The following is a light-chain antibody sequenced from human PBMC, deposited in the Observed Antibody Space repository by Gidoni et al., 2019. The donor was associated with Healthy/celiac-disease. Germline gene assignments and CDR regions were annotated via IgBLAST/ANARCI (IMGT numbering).Light chain of an antibody. Sequence: EIVLTQSPATLSLSPGERATLSCRASQRVSSYLAWYQQKPGPAPRLLIYDASNRATGIPARFSGSGSGTDFTLTISSLEPEDFAVYYCQQRSNWLFTFGPGTKVDIK. V-gene: IGKV3-11*01. J-gene: IGKJ3*01. CDR3: QQRSNWLFT. CDR1: QRVSSY. CDR2: DAS.